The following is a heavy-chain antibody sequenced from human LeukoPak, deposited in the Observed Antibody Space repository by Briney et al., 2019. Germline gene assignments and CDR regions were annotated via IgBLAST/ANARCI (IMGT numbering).Heavy chain of an antibody. V-gene: IGHV3-15*01. J-gene: IGHJ4*02. CDR3: TTSYGGFFDY. CDR2: IKSKTGGGTT. D-gene: IGHD4-23*01. CDR1: GFTFSNAW. Sequence: GGSLRLSCAASGFTFSNAWMSWVRQAPGKGLEWVGRIKSKTGGGTTDYAAPVKGRFTISRDDSKNTLYLQMNSLKTEDTAVYYCTTSYGGFFDYWGQGTLVTVSS.